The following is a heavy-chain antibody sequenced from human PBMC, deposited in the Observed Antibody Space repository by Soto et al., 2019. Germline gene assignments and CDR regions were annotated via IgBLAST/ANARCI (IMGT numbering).Heavy chain of an antibody. V-gene: IGHV3-43*01. Sequence: EVQLVESGGVVVQPGGSLRLSCAASGFTYDHYTMPWVRQAPGKGLARVSLINWDGGTTYYADSVSGRFTISRDNSKNSLYLHMNSLRTEDTALYYCAKVGTILHVGATGFDFWGQGTLVTVSS. CDR3: AKVGTILHVGATGFDF. CDR1: GFTYDHYT. D-gene: IGHD1-26*01. J-gene: IGHJ4*02. CDR2: INWDGGTT.